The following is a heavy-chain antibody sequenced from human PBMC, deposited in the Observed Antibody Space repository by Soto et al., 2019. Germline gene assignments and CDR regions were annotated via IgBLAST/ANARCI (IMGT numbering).Heavy chain of an antibody. D-gene: IGHD1-26*01. Sequence: PGGSLRLSCAASGFTFSSYWMHWVRQSPGKGLMWVSRINNDGSSRSYADSVKGRFTISRDNAKNTLYLQLNSLRAEDTAVYYCSRDATTSYSAGGDYWGQGTLVTVSS. J-gene: IGHJ4*02. CDR3: SRDATTSYSAGGDY. CDR1: GFTFSSYW. CDR2: INNDGSSR. V-gene: IGHV3-74*01.